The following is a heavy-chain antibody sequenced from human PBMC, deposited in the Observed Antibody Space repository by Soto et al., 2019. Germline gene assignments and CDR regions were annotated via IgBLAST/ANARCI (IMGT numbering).Heavy chain of an antibody. CDR2: IYYSGST. Sequence: PSETLSLTCTVSGGSISSRSYYWGWIRQPPGKGLEWIGSIYYSGSTYYNPSLKSRVTISVDTSKNQFSLKLSSVTAADTALYYCARRSPGGGSGSYGRWFDPWGQGTLVTVS. CDR1: GGSISSRSYY. J-gene: IGHJ5*02. V-gene: IGHV4-39*01. CDR3: ARRSPGGGSGSYGRWFDP. D-gene: IGHD3-10*01.